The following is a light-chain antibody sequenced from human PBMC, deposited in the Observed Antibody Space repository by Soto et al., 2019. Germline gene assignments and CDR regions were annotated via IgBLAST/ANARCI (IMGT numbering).Light chain of an antibody. V-gene: IGKV3-20*01. J-gene: IGKJ1*01. CDR3: QQYGSSPWT. CDR1: QSVSSY. CDR2: GAS. Sequence: EKVMSQSPATLSLSKGERARLSCRASQSVSSYLAWYQQKPGQAPRLLIYGASSRATGIPDRFSGSGSGTDFTLTISRLEPEDFAVYYCQQYGSSPWTFGQGTKVDIK.